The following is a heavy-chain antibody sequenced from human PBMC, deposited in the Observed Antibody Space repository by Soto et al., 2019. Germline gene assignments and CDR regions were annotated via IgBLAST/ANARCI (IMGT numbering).Heavy chain of an antibody. CDR1: GASVANDNW. V-gene: IGHV4-4*02. CDR3: TRHYYYSMDV. CDR2: IHHSVGN. D-gene: IGHD3-10*01. Sequence: QVQLQESGPGLVKPSGTLSLTCVVSGASVANDNWWSWVRQPPGKGLEWIGEIHHSVGNNNSPSPKSRVTISVDKSKNQFSLNLNSVTAADSAVYYCTRHYYYSMDVWGQGTTVTVSS. J-gene: IGHJ6*02.